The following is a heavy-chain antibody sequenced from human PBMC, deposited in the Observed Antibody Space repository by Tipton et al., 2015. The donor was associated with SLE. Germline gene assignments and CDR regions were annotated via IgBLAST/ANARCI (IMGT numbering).Heavy chain of an antibody. V-gene: IGHV4-34*01. CDR1: GGSFSGYY. CDR3: ARDEAAAGTGFDY. J-gene: IGHJ4*02. Sequence: GLVKPSETLSLTCAVYGGSFSGYYWSWIRQPPGKGLEWIGEINHSGSTNYNPSLKSRVTISVDTSKNQFSLKLSSVTAADTAVYYCARDEAAAGTGFDYWGQGTLVTVSS. D-gene: IGHD6-13*01. CDR2: INHSGST.